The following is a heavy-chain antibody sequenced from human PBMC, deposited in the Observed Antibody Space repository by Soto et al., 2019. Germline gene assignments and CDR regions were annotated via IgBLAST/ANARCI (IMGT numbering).Heavy chain of an antibody. J-gene: IGHJ4*02. CDR3: ARERVDLDSSGYSFDS. CDR2: IYYSGST. V-gene: IGHV4-30-4*01. CDR1: ELSIRSGGDY. D-gene: IGHD3-22*01. Sequence: LRVTCRFSELSIRSGGDYWSRLRQPPGKGLEWIGYIYYSGSTYYNPSLKSRVTISVDTSKNQFSLKLSSVTAADTAVYYCARERVDLDSSGYSFDSCGQGTLVTASS.